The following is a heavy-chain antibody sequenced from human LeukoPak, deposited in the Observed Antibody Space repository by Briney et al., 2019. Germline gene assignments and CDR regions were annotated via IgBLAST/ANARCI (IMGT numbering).Heavy chain of an antibody. CDR3: TRGAGWLIDS. Sequence: SETLSLTCTVSGGFISGYYWTWIRQPPGKGLQYIGYIHDSGTTSYNPSLMSRVTISADTSKNQFSLKLNFLTTADTAVYYCTRGAGWLIDSWGQGILVTVSS. CDR2: IHDSGTT. V-gene: IGHV4-59*01. CDR1: GGFISGYY. J-gene: IGHJ5*01. D-gene: IGHD5-12*01.